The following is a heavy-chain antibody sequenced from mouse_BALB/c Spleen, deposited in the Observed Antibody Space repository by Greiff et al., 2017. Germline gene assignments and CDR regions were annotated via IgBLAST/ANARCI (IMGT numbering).Heavy chain of an antibody. V-gene: IGHV3-8*02. CDR2: ISYSGST. D-gene: IGHD1-2*01. CDR1: GDSITSGY. Sequence: VQLKQSGPSLVKPSQTLSLTCSVTGDSITSGYWHWVRKFPGNKLEYMGYISYSGSTYYNPSLKSRISITRDTSKNQYYLQLNSVTTEDTATYYCARAGITTATWDYWGQGTTLTVSA. CDR3: ARAGITTATWDY. J-gene: IGHJ2*01.